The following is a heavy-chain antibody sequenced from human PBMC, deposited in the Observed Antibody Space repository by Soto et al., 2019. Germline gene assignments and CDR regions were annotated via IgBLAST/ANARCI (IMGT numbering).Heavy chain of an antibody. Sequence: PSETLSLTCTVSGGSISSYYWSWIRQPPGKGLEWIGYIYYSGSTNYNPSLKSRVTISVDTSKNQFSLKLSSVTAADTAVYYCARGGNYYGSGSYLIYWGQGTLVTVSS. CDR1: GGSISSYY. CDR3: ARGGNYYGSGSYLIY. CDR2: IYYSGST. V-gene: IGHV4-59*12. J-gene: IGHJ4*02. D-gene: IGHD3-10*01.